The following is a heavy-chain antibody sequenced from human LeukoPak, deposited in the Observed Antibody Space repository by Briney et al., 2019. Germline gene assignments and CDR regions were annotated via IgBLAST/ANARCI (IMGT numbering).Heavy chain of an antibody. V-gene: IGHV3-23*01. J-gene: IGHJ4*02. D-gene: IGHD3-10*01. CDR3: ARAYYYDSKNYYNPTSSFDY. Sequence: GGSLRLSCAASGFSFSSYAMSWVRQAPGKGLEWVSGISGSGVDTYYADSVKGRFTISRDNSKNTLHLQLNTLRAEDTAVYYCARAYYYDSKNYYNPTSSFDYWGQGTLVTVAS. CDR2: ISGSGVDT. CDR1: GFSFSSYA.